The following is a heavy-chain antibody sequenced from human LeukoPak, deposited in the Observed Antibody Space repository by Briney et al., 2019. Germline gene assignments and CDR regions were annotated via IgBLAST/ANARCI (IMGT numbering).Heavy chain of an antibody. V-gene: IGHV4-59*01. J-gene: IGHJ5*02. Sequence: PSETLSLTCTVSGGSISSYYWSWIRQPPGKGLEWIGYIYYSGSTNYNPSLKSRVTISVDKSKNHISLKLNSVTAADTALYYCASETDYSHPNWFDPWGQGILVTVSS. D-gene: IGHD4-11*01. CDR2: IYYSGST. CDR3: ASETDYSHPNWFDP. CDR1: GGSISSYY.